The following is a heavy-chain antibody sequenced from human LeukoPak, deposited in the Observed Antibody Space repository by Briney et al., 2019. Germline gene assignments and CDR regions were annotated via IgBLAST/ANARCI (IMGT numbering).Heavy chain of an antibody. CDR3: ARVGIAAAGTPFDY. J-gene: IGHJ4*02. V-gene: IGHV4-31*03. D-gene: IGHD6-13*01. CDR2: IYYSGST. CDR1: GGSISSGGYY. Sequence: SETLSLTCTVSGGSISSGGYYWSWIRQHPGKGLERIGYIYYSGSTYYNPSLKSRVTISVERSKNQFSLKLSSVTAADTAVYYCARVGIAAAGTPFDYWGQGTLVTVSS.